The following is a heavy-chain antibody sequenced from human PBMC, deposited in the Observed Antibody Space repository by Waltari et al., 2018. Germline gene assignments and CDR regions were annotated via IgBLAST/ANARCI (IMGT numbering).Heavy chain of an antibody. CDR3: ARGVGSPGDY. CDR1: GYTFTTYW. CDR2: MDPRDSEP. D-gene: IGHD2-8*01. V-gene: IGHV5-10-1*03. J-gene: IGHJ4*02. Sequence: EVQLVQSGAEMKKPGESLRISCQGSGYTFTTYWINWVRQMRGKGLEWLGRMDPRDSEPKYGQFFQGLVAISVDKSCSIAYLQWSNLQASDSAMYYCARGVGSPGDYWGQGTLVTVSS.